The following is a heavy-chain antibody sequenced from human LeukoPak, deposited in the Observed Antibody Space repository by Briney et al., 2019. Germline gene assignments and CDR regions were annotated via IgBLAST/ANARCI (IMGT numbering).Heavy chain of an antibody. CDR3: AKGHDDFRQFDF. CDR2: IIPIFGTG. D-gene: IGHD3-3*01. Sequence: VASVTISCKASGGIFANYAISWVRQAPGQGLEWMGGIIPIFGTGNSAQNFQGRVTITADESTSTTYMELRSLRSDDTAMYYCAKGHDDFRQFDFWGQGTLVTVSS. V-gene: IGHV1-69*13. J-gene: IGHJ4*02. CDR1: GGIFANYA.